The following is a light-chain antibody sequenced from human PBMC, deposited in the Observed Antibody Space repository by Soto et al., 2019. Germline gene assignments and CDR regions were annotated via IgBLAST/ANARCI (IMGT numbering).Light chain of an antibody. J-gene: IGKJ1*01. CDR1: QRVISSY. Sequence: IVLTQSPGTLSLSPGERATLSCRASQRVISSYLAWFQQRPGRAPRLLIYGASKRATYIPDRFTGSGSGTDFALTISRLEPEDFEVYYCQQYVTYPWTFGQGNKVEIK. CDR2: GAS. CDR3: QQYVTYPWT. V-gene: IGKV3-20*01.